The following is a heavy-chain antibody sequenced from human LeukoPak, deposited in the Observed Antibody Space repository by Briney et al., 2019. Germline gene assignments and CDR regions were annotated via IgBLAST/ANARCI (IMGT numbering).Heavy chain of an antibody. CDR3: ARDTDGSLDY. CDR1: GFTFTNSC. CDR2: IKQDGSTK. D-gene: IGHD1-26*01. V-gene: IGHV3-7*01. J-gene: IGHJ4*02. Sequence: GGSLRLSCAASGFTFTNSCMAWFRQAPGKGLEGVANIKQDGSTKHYADSLKGRFTISRDNPKNSLYLQMNSLRADDTAVYYCARDTDGSLDYWGQGILVTVAS.